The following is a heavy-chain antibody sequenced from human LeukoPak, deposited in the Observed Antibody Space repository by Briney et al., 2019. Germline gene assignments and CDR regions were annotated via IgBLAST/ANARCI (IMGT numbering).Heavy chain of an antibody. V-gene: IGHV4-39*01. CDR2: IYYSGST. Sequence: PSETLSLTCTVSGGSISSSSYYWGWIRQPPGKGLEWIGSIYYSGSTYYNPSLKSRVTLSVDTSKNQFSLKLSSVTAADTAVYYCARHLVVVAATGRYYFDYWGQGTLVTVSS. CDR3: ARHLVVVAATGRYYFDY. J-gene: IGHJ4*02. D-gene: IGHD2-15*01. CDR1: GGSISSSSYY.